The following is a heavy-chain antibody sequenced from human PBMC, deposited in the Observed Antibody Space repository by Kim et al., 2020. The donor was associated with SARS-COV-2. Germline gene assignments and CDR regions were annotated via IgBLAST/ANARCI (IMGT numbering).Heavy chain of an antibody. J-gene: IGHJ6*02. CDR3: LKATSSRRDLDAMDV. D-gene: IGHD6-13*01. CDR1: GFSFSTYG. CDR2: ISTSGATT. V-gene: IGHV3-23*01. Sequence: GGSLRLSCAASGFSFSTYGMSWVRQVPGKGLQWVSGISTSGATTYYADSVKGRFTISRDNSKNTLYLQMHSLRIDDDTAVYYCLKATSSRRDLDAMDVWGQGTTVTVSS.